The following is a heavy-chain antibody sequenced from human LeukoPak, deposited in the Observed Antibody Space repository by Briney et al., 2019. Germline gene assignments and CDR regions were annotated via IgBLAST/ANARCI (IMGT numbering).Heavy chain of an antibody. CDR2: INHSGST. V-gene: IGHV4-34*01. Sequence: SETLSLTCAVYGGSFSGYYWSWIRQPPGKGLEWIGEINHSGSTNYNPSLKSRVTISVDTSKNQFSLKLSSVTAADTAVYYCARAYSLWFDPWGQGTLVTVSS. CDR3: ARAYSLWFDP. D-gene: IGHD2-21*01. J-gene: IGHJ5*02. CDR1: GGSFSGYY.